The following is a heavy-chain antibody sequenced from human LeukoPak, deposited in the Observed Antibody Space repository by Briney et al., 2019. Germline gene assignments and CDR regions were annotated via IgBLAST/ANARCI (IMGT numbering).Heavy chain of an antibody. D-gene: IGHD3-16*01. CDR2: IYHTGNT. Sequence: PSETLSLTCTVSGGSISSGGYYWSWIRQHPGKGLEWIAYIYHTGNTYYNPSLKSRVIISVDTSKNQFSLRLSSVTAADTAVYYCARPAYTAAYDLWGRGTMVTVSS. J-gene: IGHJ3*01. CDR1: GGSISSGGYY. V-gene: IGHV4-31*03. CDR3: ARPAYTAAYDL.